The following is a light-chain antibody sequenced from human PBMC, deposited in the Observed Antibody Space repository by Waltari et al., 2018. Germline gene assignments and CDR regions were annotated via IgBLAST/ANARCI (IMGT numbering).Light chain of an antibody. J-gene: IGLJ3*02. CDR1: SSNLGSTY. Sequence: QSVLTQSPSVSAAPGQMVTISCSGSSSNLGSTYVSWYQQLPGTAPKLLIYDTNRRPAGIPDRFSGSKSGTSATLVITGLQTGDEADYYCGTWDSSVSAGVFGGGTRLTVL. CDR2: DTN. CDR3: GTWDSSVSAGV. V-gene: IGLV1-51*01.